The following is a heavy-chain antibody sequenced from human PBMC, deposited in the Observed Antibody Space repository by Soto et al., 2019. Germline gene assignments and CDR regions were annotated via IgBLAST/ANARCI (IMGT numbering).Heavy chain of an antibody. CDR1: XXXXXSNX. J-gene: IGHJ4*02. CDR2: MSNDGSHT. CDR3: TKGCSSSSNCYIIDY. Sequence: QVQLVESGGGVVQPGRSLXXSXXXXXXXXXSNXMXXXXXAPGKGLEWVAVMSNDGSHTSYADSAKGRFTISRDNSKNTLYLQMNSLRAEDSGIYYCTKGCSSSSNCYIIDYWGQGALVTVSS. V-gene: IGHV3-30*18. D-gene: IGHD2-15*01.